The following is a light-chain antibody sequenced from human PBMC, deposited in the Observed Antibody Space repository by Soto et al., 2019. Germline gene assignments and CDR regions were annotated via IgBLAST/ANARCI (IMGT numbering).Light chain of an antibody. J-gene: IGKJ1*01. CDR3: QQYSNWWT. V-gene: IGKV3-15*01. CDR2: GAS. Sequence: EIVMTQSPATLSVSPGERATLSCRACQSVSSSLAWYQKKPGQAPRLLIYGASTRATGIPARFSGSGSGTEFTLTISSLQSEDFAVYYCQQYSNWWTFGQGTRVEI. CDR1: QSVSSS.